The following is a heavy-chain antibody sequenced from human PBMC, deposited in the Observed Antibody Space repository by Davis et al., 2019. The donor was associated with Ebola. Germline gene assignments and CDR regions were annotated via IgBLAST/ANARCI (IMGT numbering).Heavy chain of an antibody. J-gene: IGHJ6*04. Sequence: GGSLRLSCAVSGFTFSSYAMSWVRQAPGKGLEWVSAISGSGGSTYYADSVKGRFTISRDNSKNTLHLQMNSLRVEDTAVYFCAREPTGNYYYFYGMDVWGKGTTVSVSS. V-gene: IGHV3-23*01. CDR3: AREPTGNYYYFYGMDV. CDR2: ISGSGGST. D-gene: IGHD4-11*01. CDR1: GFTFSSYA.